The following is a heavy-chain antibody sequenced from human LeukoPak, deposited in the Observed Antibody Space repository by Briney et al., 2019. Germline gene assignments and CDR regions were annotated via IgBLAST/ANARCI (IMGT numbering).Heavy chain of an antibody. V-gene: IGHV3-7*01. D-gene: IGHD1-7*01. Sequence: GGSLRLSCAASGFTFSSYWMSWVRQAPGKGLEWVANIKQDGSEKYYVDSVKGRFTISRDNAKNSLYLQMNSLRAEDTAVYYCARKNWNYIGDAFDIRGQGTMVTVSS. CDR2: IKQDGSEK. CDR3: ARKNWNYIGDAFDI. J-gene: IGHJ3*02. CDR1: GFTFSSYW.